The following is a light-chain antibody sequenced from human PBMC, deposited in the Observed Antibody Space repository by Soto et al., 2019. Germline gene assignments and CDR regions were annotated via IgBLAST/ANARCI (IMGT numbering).Light chain of an antibody. V-gene: IGKV3-20*01. J-gene: IGKJ5*01. Sequence: EIVLTQSPGTLSLSPGERATLPCRASQSVSFTYLAWYQQKPGQAPRLLIYGASSRATGIPDRFSGSGSGTDFTLTISSLQSEDFEVYYCQQYNNWPITFGQGTRLEIK. CDR2: GAS. CDR3: QQYNNWPIT. CDR1: QSVSFTY.